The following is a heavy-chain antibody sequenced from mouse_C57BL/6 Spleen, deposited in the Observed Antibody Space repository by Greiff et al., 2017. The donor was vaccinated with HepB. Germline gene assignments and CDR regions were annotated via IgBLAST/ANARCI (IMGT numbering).Heavy chain of an antibody. CDR2: IDPEDGET. Sequence: VQLQQSGAELVKPGASVKLSCTASGFNIKDYYMHWVKQRTEHGLEWIGRIDPEDGETKYAPKFQGKATITADTSSNPAYLQLSSLTSEDTAVYYCARALGRDYYAMDYWGQGTSVTVSS. J-gene: IGHJ4*01. V-gene: IGHV14-2*01. D-gene: IGHD4-1*01. CDR3: ARALGRDYYAMDY. CDR1: GFNIKDYY.